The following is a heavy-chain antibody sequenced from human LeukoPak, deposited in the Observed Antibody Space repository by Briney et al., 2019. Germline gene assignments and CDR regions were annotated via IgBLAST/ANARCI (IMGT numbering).Heavy chain of an antibody. V-gene: IGHV4-39*01. CDR3: ARPSSGYQGSWFDP. D-gene: IGHD3-22*01. Sequence: SETLSLTCTVSGGSISSSSYYWGWIRQPPGKGLEWIGSIYYSGSTYYNPSLKSRVTISVDTSKNQFSLKLSSVTAADTAVYYCARPSSGYQGSWFDPWGQGTLVTVSS. CDR1: GGSISSSSYY. J-gene: IGHJ5*02. CDR2: IYYSGST.